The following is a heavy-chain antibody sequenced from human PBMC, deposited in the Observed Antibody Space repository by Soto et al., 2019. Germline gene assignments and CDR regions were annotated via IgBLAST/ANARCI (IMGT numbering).Heavy chain of an antibody. J-gene: IGHJ4*02. Sequence: SETLSLTCTVSGGPISSYYWSWIRQPPGKGLEWIGYIYYSGSTNYNPSLKSRVTISVDTSKNQFSLKLSSVTAADTAVYYCARVMAYCSGGSCFDYWGQGTLVTVSS. CDR2: IYYSGST. CDR3: ARVMAYCSGGSCFDY. CDR1: GGPISSYY. V-gene: IGHV4-59*01. D-gene: IGHD2-15*01.